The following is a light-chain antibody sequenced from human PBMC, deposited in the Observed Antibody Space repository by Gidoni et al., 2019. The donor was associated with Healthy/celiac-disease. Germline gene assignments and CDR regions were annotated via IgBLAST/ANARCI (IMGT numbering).Light chain of an antibody. CDR2: DAA. J-gene: IGKJ1*01. CDR3: QQYDNLLWT. CDR1: QDISNF. Sequence: DIQMTQSPSSLSASVGDRVTITCQARQDISNFLHWYQQKPGKAPKLLIFDAANLETGVPSRFSGRGSGTDFTFTISSLQPEDIATYYCQQYDNLLWTFGQGTKVEIK. V-gene: IGKV1-33*01.